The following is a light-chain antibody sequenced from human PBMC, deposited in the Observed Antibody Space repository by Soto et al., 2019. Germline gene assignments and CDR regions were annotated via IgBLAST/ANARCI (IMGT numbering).Light chain of an antibody. Sequence: EIVLTQSPATLSLSPGGRATLSCRASQSVSLSLAWCQQKPGQAPRLLIYDASKRASGFPARFSGSGSGTDFTLTISSLEPEDFAVYYCQERTGWPPWTFGQGTKV. CDR2: DAS. CDR1: QSVSLS. J-gene: IGKJ1*01. CDR3: QERTGWPPWT. V-gene: IGKV3-11*01.